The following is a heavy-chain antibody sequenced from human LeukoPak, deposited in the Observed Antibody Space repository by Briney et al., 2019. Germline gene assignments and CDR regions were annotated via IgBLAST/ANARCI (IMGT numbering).Heavy chain of an antibody. D-gene: IGHD3-10*01. CDR1: GGSFSGYY. J-gene: IGHJ6*02. CDR3: ARLRWRVRGVTLTAMDV. V-gene: IGHV4-34*01. Sequence: PSETLSLTCAVYGGSFSGYYWSWIRQPPGKGLEWIGEINHSGSTNYNPSLKSRVTISVDTSKNQFSLKLSSVTAADTAVYYCARLRWRVRGVTLTAMDVWGQGTTVTVSS. CDR2: INHSGST.